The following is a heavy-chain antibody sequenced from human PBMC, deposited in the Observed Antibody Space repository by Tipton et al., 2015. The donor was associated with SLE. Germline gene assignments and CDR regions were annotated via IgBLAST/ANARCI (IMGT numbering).Heavy chain of an antibody. D-gene: IGHD2-2*01. CDR1: GFIFSSYT. CDR3: ARVLEFQLLAWRYFDY. V-gene: IGHV3-21*03. J-gene: IGHJ4*02. CDR2: ISSSSSYI. Sequence: SLRLSCAASGFIFSSYTMNWVRQAPGKGLEWVSSISSSSSYIYYADSVKGRLTISRDNAKNSLYLHMNSLRAEDTAVYYCARVLEFQLLAWRYFDYWGQGTLVTVSS.